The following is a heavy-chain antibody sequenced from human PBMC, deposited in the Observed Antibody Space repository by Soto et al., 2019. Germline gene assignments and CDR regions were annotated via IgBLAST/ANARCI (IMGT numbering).Heavy chain of an antibody. CDR2: ISYDGSNK. CDR1: GFTFSSYA. J-gene: IGHJ4*02. Sequence: QVQLVESGGGVVQPGRSLRLSCAASGFTFSSYAMHWVRQAPGKGLEWVAVISYDGSNKYYADSVKGRFTISRDNSKNTLYLQMNSLRAEDTAVYYCAREDYIDYWGQGTLVTVSS. V-gene: IGHV3-30-3*01. CDR3: AREDYIDY.